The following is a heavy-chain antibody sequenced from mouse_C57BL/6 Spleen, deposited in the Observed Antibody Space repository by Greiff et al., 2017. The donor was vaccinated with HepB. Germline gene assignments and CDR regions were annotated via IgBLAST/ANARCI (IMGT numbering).Heavy chain of an antibody. J-gene: IGHJ3*01. V-gene: IGHV1-50*01. CDR1: GYTFTSYW. D-gene: IGHD1-1*01. CDR2: IDPSDSYT. CDR3: ARRGAYYGSSYGGGFAD. Sequence: QVQLQQPGAELVKPGASVKLSCKASGYTFTSYWMQWVKQRPGQGLEWIGEIDPSDSYTNYNQKFKGKATLTVDTSSSTAYMQLSSLTSEDSAVDYCARRGAYYGSSYGGGFADWGQGTLVTVSA.